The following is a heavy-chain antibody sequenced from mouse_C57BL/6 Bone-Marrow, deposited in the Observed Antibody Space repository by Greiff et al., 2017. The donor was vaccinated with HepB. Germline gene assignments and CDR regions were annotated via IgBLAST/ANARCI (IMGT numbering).Heavy chain of an antibody. D-gene: IGHD1-1*01. CDR2: IYPGGGYT. CDR1: GYTFTNYW. V-gene: IGHV1-63*01. Sequence: QVQLQQSGAELVRPGTSVKMSCKASGYTFTNYWIGWAKQRPGHGLEWIGDIYPGGGYTNYNEKFKGKATLTADKSASTAYMQFSSLTSEDSAIYYCARGGYGDAMDYWGQGTSVTVSS. CDR3: ARGGYGDAMDY. J-gene: IGHJ4*01.